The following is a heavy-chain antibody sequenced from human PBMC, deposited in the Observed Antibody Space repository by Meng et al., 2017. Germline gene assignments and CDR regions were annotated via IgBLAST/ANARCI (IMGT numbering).Heavy chain of an antibody. J-gene: IGHJ4*02. V-gene: IGHV1-8*03. CDR1: GYTFTSYD. Sequence: ASVKVFCKASGYTFTSYDINWVRQATGQGLEWMGWMNPNSGNTGYAQKFQGRVTITRNTSISTAYMELSSLRPEDTAVYYCARGVYDSSGYIPFDYWGQGTLVTVSS. CDR3: ARGVYDSSGYIPFDY. CDR2: MNPNSGNT. D-gene: IGHD3-22*01.